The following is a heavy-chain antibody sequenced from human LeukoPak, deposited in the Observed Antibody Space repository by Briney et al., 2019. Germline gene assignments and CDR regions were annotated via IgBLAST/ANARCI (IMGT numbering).Heavy chain of an antibody. CDR1: GFTFSDYY. CDR3: AREWELRAFDI. J-gene: IGHJ3*02. V-gene: IGHV3-11*04. CDR2: ISSGSGTI. D-gene: IGHD1-26*01. Sequence: GGSLRLSCVASGFTFSDYYMSWIRQAPGKGLEWVSYISSGSGTIYYADSVKGRFTISRDNAKNSLYLQMNSLRAEDTAVYYCAREWELRAFDIWGQGTMVTVSS.